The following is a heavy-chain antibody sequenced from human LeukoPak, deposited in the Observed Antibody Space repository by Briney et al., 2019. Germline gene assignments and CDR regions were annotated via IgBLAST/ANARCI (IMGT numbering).Heavy chain of an antibody. CDR2: ISGYNGNT. CDR1: GYTFTRFG. V-gene: IGHV1-18*04. Sequence: ASVKVSCKASGYTFTRFGISWVRQAPGQGLEWMGWISGYNGNTNYAQKLQGRVTMTTDTSTSTAYMELRSLRSDDTAVYYCARDRGGPYWYFDLWGRGTLVTDSS. CDR3: ARDRGGPYWYFDL. J-gene: IGHJ2*01. D-gene: IGHD3-16*01.